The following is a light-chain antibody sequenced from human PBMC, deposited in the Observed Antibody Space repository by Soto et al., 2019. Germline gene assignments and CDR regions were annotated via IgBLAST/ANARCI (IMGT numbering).Light chain of an antibody. J-gene: IGKJ5*01. CDR2: GAS. Sequence: EIVMTQSPATLSVSPGERATLSCRASHSVSSNLAWYQQKPGQAPRLLSYGASTRATGMPARFSGSGSGTEFTLTISSLQSEDFAFYYCKQYNNWPPITFGQGIRLEI. V-gene: IGKV3-15*01. CDR1: HSVSSN. CDR3: KQYNNWPPIT.